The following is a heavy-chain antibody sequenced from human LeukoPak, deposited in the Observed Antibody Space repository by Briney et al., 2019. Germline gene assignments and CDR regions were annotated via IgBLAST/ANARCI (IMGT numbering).Heavy chain of an antibody. D-gene: IGHD3-16*01. Sequence: SETLSLTCTVSGGSISSGSYYRSWIRQPAGKGLEWIGRIYTSGSTNYNPSLKSRVTISVDTSKNQFSLKLSSVTAADTAVYYCARGAIMADAFDIWGQGTMVTVSS. CDR1: GGSISSGSYY. CDR3: ARGAIMADAFDI. V-gene: IGHV4-61*02. CDR2: IYTSGST. J-gene: IGHJ3*02.